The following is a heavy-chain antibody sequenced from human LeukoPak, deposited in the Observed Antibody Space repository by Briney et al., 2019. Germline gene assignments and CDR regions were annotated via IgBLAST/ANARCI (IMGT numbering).Heavy chain of an antibody. CDR1: GFTFSSYT. V-gene: IGHV3-21*06. Sequence: GGSLRLSCAASGFTFSSYTMNWVRQAPGKGLEWVSFISTSSSYIYYADSVKGRFTISRDNAKNSLYLQMNSLRAEDTAVYYCARDYSGWSLDPWGQGTLVTVSS. D-gene: IGHD5-12*01. CDR3: ARDYSGWSLDP. J-gene: IGHJ5*02. CDR2: ISTSSSYI.